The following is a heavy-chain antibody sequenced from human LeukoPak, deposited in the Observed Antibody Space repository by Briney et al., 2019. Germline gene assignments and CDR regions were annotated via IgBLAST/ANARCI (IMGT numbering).Heavy chain of an antibody. CDR3: ARLSPLTGAYYYMDV. CDR1: GASIRNYY. Sequence: SETLSLTCTVSGASIRNYYWSWIRRPAGKGLEWIGRIYSSGSTNYNPSLNSRVTMSVDTSKNQFSLKLSSVTAADTAVYYCARLSPLTGAYYYMDVWGKGTTVTVSS. V-gene: IGHV4-4*07. D-gene: IGHD7-27*01. CDR2: IYSSGST. J-gene: IGHJ6*03.